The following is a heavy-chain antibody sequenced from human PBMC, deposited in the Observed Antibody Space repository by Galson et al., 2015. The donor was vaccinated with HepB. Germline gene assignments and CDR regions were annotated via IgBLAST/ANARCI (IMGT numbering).Heavy chain of an antibody. V-gene: IGHV3-33*01. J-gene: IGHJ4*02. Sequence: SLRLSCAASGFDFGNYGMPWVRQAPGKGLEWMALIWKDGSNKHYADSLKGRFRISRDNAKNTLFLEADSVRAEDTAVYYCAREDATITVAALEYWGPGVLATVSS. CDR1: GFDFGNYG. CDR2: IWKDGSNK. CDR3: AREDATITVAALEY. D-gene: IGHD6-13*01.